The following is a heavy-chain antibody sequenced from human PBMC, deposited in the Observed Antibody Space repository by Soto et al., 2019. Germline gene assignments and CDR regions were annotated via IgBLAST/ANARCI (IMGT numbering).Heavy chain of an antibody. CDR1: GFTFSSYW. CDR3: AKDHRVTRNFDY. J-gene: IGHJ4*02. D-gene: IGHD2-21*02. V-gene: IGHV3-7*05. Sequence: PGGSLRLSCAASGFTFSSYWMSWFRQAPGEGLEWVANINQVGSEKYYVDSVKGRFTISRDNAKNSLYLQMTSLRAEDTAVYYCAKDHRVTRNFDYWGQGTLVTVSS. CDR2: INQVGSEK.